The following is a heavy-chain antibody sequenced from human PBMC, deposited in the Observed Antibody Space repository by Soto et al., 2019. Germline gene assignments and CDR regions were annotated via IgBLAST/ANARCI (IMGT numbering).Heavy chain of an antibody. CDR3: ARSYMVRGVANWFDP. J-gene: IGHJ5*02. CDR2: IYHSGST. V-gene: IGHV4-4*02. CDR1: GGSISSSNW. Sequence: SETLSLTCAVSGGSISSSNWWSWVRQPPGKGLEWIGEIYHSGSTNYNPSLKSRVTISVDKSKNQFSLKLSSVTAADTAVYYCARSYMVRGVANWFDPWGQGTLVTVS. D-gene: IGHD3-10*01.